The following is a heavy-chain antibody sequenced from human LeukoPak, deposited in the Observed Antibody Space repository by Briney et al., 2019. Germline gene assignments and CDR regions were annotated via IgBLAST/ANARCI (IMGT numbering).Heavy chain of an antibody. CDR2: ISGSGGST. CDR1: GFTFSSYA. V-gene: IGHV3-23*01. J-gene: IGHJ4*02. CDR3: AKASMNYYDSSGYYYNYFDY. Sequence: GGSLRPSCAASGFTFSSYAMSWVRQAPGKGLEWVSAISGSGGSTYYADSVKGRFTISRDNSKNTLYLQMNSLRAEDTAVYYCAKASMNYYDSSGYYYNYFDYWGQGTLVTVSS. D-gene: IGHD3-22*01.